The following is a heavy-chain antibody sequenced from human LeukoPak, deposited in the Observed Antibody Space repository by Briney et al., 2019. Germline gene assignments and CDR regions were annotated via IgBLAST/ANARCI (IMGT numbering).Heavy chain of an antibody. CDR2: IMQDGSEK. J-gene: IGHJ4*02. CDR3: ARVCSGGSCRDY. CDR1: GFTFSSYW. D-gene: IGHD2-15*01. Sequence: GGSLRLSCAVSGFTFSSYWMSWVRQAPGKGLEWVANIMQDGSEKYYVDSVKGRFTISRDNAKNSLYLQMNSLRAEDTAVYYCARVCSGGSCRDYWGQGTLVTASS. V-gene: IGHV3-7*01.